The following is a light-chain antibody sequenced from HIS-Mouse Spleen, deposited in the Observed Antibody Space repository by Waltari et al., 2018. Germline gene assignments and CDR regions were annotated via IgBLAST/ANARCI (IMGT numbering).Light chain of an antibody. CDR1: SSNIGSNT. V-gene: IGLV1-44*01. CDR3: AAWDDSLNGRV. Sequence: QSVLTQPPSASGTPGQRVTISCSGNSSNIGSNTVNWYQQLPGTAPKLLIYSNNQRPSGVPDRCSGSKSGTAASLAISGLQSEDEADYYCAAWDDSLNGRVFGGGTKLTVL. J-gene: IGLJ3*02. CDR2: SNN.